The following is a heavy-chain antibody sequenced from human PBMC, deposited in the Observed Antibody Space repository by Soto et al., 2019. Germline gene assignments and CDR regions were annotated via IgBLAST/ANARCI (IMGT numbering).Heavy chain of an antibody. J-gene: IGHJ4*02. CDR2: ISSSSSYI. Sequence: GGSLRLSCAASGFTFSSYSMNWVRQAPGKGLEWVSSISSSSSYIYYADSVKGRFTISRDNAKNSLYLQMNSLRAEDTAVYYCARDRPLAARPEGDYWGQGTLVTVSS. D-gene: IGHD6-6*01. CDR3: ARDRPLAARPEGDY. V-gene: IGHV3-21*01. CDR1: GFTFSSYS.